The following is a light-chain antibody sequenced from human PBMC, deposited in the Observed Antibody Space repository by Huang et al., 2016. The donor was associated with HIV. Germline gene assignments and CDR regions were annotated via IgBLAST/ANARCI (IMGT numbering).Light chain of an antibody. Sequence: EIVMTQSPVTLSVSPGDRATLSCRASQSVSSNLAWYQQKPGQAPRLLIDGASTRATGVPARFRGSGSGTEFTLTISSLQSEDFALYYCQQYNNWPPITFGQGTRLEIK. CDR1: QSVSSN. V-gene: IGKV3-15*01. J-gene: IGKJ5*01. CDR2: GAS. CDR3: QQYNNWPPIT.